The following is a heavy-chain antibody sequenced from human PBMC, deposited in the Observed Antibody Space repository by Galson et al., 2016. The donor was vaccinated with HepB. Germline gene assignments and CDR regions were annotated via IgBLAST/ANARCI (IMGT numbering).Heavy chain of an antibody. V-gene: IGHV1-18*01. Sequence: SVKVSCKASGYRFTSFGLTWMRLAPGQGLEWMGWINPHNGATNYAPKFRDRVTMTADTSTTTAYMELRSLTSDDSAVYYCARNFDITPYCFDYWGQGTLATVSS. CDR2: INPHNGAT. D-gene: IGHD3-9*01. J-gene: IGHJ4*02. CDR3: ARNFDITPYCFDY. CDR1: GYRFTSFG.